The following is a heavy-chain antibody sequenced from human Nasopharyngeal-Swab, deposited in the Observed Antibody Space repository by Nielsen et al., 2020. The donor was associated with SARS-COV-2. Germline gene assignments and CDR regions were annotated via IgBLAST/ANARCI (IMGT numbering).Heavy chain of an antibody. CDR3: ARGPRGRRGHYGMDV. CDR2: INHSGST. V-gene: IGHV4-34*01. Sequence: SETLSLTCAVYGGSFSGYYWSWIRQPPGKGLEWIGEINHSGSTNYNPSLKSLVTISVDTSNNQFSLKLSSVTAADTAVYYCARGPRGRRGHYGMDVWGQGTTVTVSS. CDR1: GGSFSGYY. D-gene: IGHD2-15*01. J-gene: IGHJ6*02.